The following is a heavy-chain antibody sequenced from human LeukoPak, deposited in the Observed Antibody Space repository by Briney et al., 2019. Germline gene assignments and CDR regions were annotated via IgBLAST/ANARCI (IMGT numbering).Heavy chain of an antibody. CDR1: GYTFTGYY. CDR2: INPNSGGT. V-gene: IGHV1-2*02. J-gene: IGHJ5*02. D-gene: IGHD3-3*01. CDR3: ARGSFDFWRFDP. Sequence: ASVKVSCKASGYTFTGYYMHWVRQAPGQGLEWMGWINPNSGGTNYAQKFQGRVTMTRDTSISTVYMELSSLRSEDTAVYYCARGSFDFWRFDPWGQGTLVTVSS.